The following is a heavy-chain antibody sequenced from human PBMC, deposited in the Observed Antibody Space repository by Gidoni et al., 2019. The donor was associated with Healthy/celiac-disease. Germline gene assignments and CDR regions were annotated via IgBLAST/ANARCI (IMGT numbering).Heavy chain of an antibody. CDR3: ARGPSSSVVVVAALMDV. Sequence: QVQLVQSGAEVKKPGSSVKVSCKASGGTFSSYAISWVRQAPGQGLEWMGGIIPIFGTANDAQKFQGRVTITADESTSTAYMELSSLRSEDTAVYYCARGPSSSVVVVAALMDVWGQGTTVTVSS. J-gene: IGHJ6*02. D-gene: IGHD2-15*01. CDR1: GGTFSSYA. CDR2: IIPIFGTA. V-gene: IGHV1-69*12.